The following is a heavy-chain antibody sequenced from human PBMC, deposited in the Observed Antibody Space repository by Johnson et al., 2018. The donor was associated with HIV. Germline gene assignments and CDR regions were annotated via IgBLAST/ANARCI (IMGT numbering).Heavy chain of an antibody. CDR1: GFTFSSYA. CDR3: ARDPSYDMAHTDGFDI. V-gene: IGHV3-30-3*01. D-gene: IGHD3-22*01. J-gene: IGHJ3*02. Sequence: QVQLVESGGGVVQPGRSLRLSCAASGFTFSSYAVHWVRRAPGKGLEWVAIISYDGSNKYYADSVKGRFTLSRDNSKDTLYLQMNSLRAEDTAVYYCARDPSYDMAHTDGFDIWGQGTMVTVSS. CDR2: ISYDGSNK.